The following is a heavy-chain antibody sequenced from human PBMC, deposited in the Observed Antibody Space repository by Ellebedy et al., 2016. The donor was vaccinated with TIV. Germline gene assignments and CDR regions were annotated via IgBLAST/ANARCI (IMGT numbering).Heavy chain of an antibody. V-gene: IGHV3-7*01. D-gene: IGHD4-17*01. Sequence: GGSLRLSCAASGFSFRSYWMTWVRQAPGKGLEWVANIRLDGGDKYYVDSVKGRFTVSRDNAKNSLYLQMTSLRADDTGVYHCATDGSYGDYRTPRHAFVFWGQGTRVTVSS. CDR3: ATDGSYGDYRTPRHAFVF. J-gene: IGHJ3*01. CDR1: GFSFRSYW. CDR2: IRLDGGDK.